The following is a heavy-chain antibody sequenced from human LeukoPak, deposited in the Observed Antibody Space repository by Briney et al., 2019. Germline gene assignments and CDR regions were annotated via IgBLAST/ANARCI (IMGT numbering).Heavy chain of an antibody. J-gene: IGHJ6*03. CDR2: ISSSGSTI. V-gene: IGHV3-11*01. CDR3: ARVVPSGYYMDV. D-gene: IGHD3-10*01. Sequence: GGSLRLSCAASGFTFSDYYMSWIRQAPGKGLEWVSYISSSGSTIYYADSVKGRFTIPRDNAKNSLYLQMNSLRAEDTAVYYCARVVPSGYYMDVWGKGTTVTVSS. CDR1: GFTFSDYY.